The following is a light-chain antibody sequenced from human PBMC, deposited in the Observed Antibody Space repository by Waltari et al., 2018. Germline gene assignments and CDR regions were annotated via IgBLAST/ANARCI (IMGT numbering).Light chain of an antibody. CDR1: SRDAGRNNR. J-gene: IGLJ2*01. V-gene: IGLV2-14*02. Sequence: QSALTQPASVSGSPGQSITLPFAGTSRDAGRNNRVSWYQQHPGQAPKLIIDEATKRTSGVSNRFSGSKSGNTASLTISGLQAEDEGDYYCCSYTNTHVVFGGGTKLTVL. CDR3: CSYTNTHVV. CDR2: EAT.